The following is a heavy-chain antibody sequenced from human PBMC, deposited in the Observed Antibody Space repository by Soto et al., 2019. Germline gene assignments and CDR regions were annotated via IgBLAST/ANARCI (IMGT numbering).Heavy chain of an antibody. D-gene: IGHD2-15*01. Sequence: SETLSLTCAVSGDSISSTHWWTWVRQPPGKGLEYIGQIFHSGITNYNPSLESRVTISLDKSKSQFSLELNSVAGADTAIYYCARGFSGYCSGGSCSSFDYWGQGTLVPVSS. CDR3: ARGFSGYCSGGSCSSFDY. V-gene: IGHV4-4*02. CDR2: IFHSGIT. J-gene: IGHJ4*02. CDR1: GDSISSTHW.